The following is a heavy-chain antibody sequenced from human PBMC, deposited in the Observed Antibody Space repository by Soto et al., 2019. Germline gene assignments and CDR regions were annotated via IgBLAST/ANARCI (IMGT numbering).Heavy chain of an antibody. Sequence: EVQLVESGGGLVKRGGSPRLSCATSGFIFTSYSMVWVRLAPGKGLEWVASISSGSDSIFYSDSVKGRFTVSRDNAKNSVFLHMKNLRADDTAVYFCARDRSADRFVQYFQHWGQGTQVTVSS. CDR2: ISSGSDSI. J-gene: IGHJ1*01. V-gene: IGHV3-21*01. CDR1: GFIFTSYS. CDR3: ARDRSADRFVQYFQH. D-gene: IGHD6-19*01.